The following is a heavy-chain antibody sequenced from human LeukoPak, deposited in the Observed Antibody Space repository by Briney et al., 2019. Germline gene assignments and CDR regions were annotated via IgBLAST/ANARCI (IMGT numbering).Heavy chain of an antibody. V-gene: IGHV1-69*13. D-gene: IGHD5-18*01. J-gene: IGHJ4*02. CDR3: ARVHGYGHWNY. Sequence: ASVKVPCKASGGTFSSYAISWVRQAPGQGFEWMGGIIPIFGTANYAQKFQGRVTITADESTSTAYMELSSLRSEDTAVYYCARVHGYGHWNYWGQGTLVTVSS. CDR2: IIPIFGTA. CDR1: GGTFSSYA.